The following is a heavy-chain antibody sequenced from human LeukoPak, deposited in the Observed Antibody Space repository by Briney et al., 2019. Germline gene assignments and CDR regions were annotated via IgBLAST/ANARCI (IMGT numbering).Heavy chain of an antibody. Sequence: GGSLRLSCAASGFTFSSYAMHWVRQAPGKGLEWVAVISYDGSNKYCADSVKGRFTISRDNSKNTLYLQMNSLRAEDTAVYYCARERIVVVPAASPPGLWGRGTLVTVSS. CDR1: GFTFSSYA. V-gene: IGHV3-30-3*01. J-gene: IGHJ2*01. CDR3: ARERIVVVPAASPPGL. CDR2: ISYDGSNK. D-gene: IGHD2-2*01.